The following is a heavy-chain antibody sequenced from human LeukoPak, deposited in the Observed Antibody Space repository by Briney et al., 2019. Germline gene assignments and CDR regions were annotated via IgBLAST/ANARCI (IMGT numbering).Heavy chain of an antibody. Sequence: SETLSLTCTVSGVSIRNYCWNWIRQPPGKGLEWIGYICDSGNIDYKPSLKSRVTISVDTSKNQFSLNLTSATAADTAVYYCARWHSHGRYFDYWGQGALVTVSS. CDR2: ICDSGNI. CDR1: GVSIRNYC. CDR3: ARWHSHGRYFDY. J-gene: IGHJ4*02. D-gene: IGHD1-26*01. V-gene: IGHV4-59*01.